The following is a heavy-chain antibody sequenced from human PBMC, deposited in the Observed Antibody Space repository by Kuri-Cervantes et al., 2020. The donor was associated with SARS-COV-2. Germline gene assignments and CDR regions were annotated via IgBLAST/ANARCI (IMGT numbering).Heavy chain of an antibody. CDR2: ISGSGGST. CDR1: GFTFSGHW. CDR3: ASLSTGYFQH. J-gene: IGHJ1*01. V-gene: IGHV3-23*01. Sequence: GESLKISCAASGFTFSGHWIHWVRQAPGKGLEWVSAISGSGGSTYYADSVKGRFTISRDNSKNTLYLQMNSLRADDTAVYYCASLSTGYFQHWGQGTLVTVSS. D-gene: IGHD1-14*01.